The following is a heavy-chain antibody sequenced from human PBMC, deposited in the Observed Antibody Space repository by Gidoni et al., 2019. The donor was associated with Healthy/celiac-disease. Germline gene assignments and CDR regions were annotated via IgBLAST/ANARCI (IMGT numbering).Heavy chain of an antibody. CDR3: AGGSAARPSYYYYYMDV. CDR1: GFTLSAYY. CDR2: ICSSGSTI. Sequence: QVQLVESGGGLVKPGGSLRLSGEASGFTLSAYYMSWIRQAPGKGLGWVSYICSSGSTIYYDDSVKGRFTISRDNAKNSLYLQMNSLRAEDTAVYYCAGGSAARPSYYYYYMDVWGKGTTVTVSS. D-gene: IGHD6-6*01. V-gene: IGHV3-11*01. J-gene: IGHJ6*03.